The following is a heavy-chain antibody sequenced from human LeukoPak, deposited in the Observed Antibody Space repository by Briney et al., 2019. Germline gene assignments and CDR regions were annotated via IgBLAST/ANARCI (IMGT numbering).Heavy chain of an antibody. D-gene: IGHD3-10*01. CDR2: ISSSGSTI. V-gene: IGHV3-48*03. CDR1: GFTFSSYE. CDR3: AREWRMVRGIIIDY. Sequence: GGSLRLSCAASGFTFSSYEMDWVRQAPGKGLEWVSYISSSGSTIYYADSVKGRLTTSRDNAKNSLYLQMNRLRAEDTAVYYCAREWRMVRGIIIDYWGQGTLVTVSS. J-gene: IGHJ4*02.